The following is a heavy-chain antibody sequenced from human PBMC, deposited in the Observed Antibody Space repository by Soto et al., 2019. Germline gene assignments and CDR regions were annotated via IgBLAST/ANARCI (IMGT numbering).Heavy chain of an antibody. V-gene: IGHV3-21*06. CDR1: GFMFSAYT. Sequence: PGGSLRLSGSASGFMFSAYTMHWVRQAPGKGLEWLSSISDDSSYIDYADSLRGRFTVSRDNARNSLYLQIDSLGVEDTAVYYCATPYYFNHWGPGTLVTVSS. CDR3: ATPYYFNH. D-gene: IGHD3-16*01. J-gene: IGHJ1*01. CDR2: ISDDSSYI.